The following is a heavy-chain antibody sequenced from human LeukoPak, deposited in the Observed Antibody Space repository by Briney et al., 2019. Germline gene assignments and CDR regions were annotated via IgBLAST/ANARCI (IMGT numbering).Heavy chain of an antibody. CDR2: ISGSGSGGST. V-gene: IGHV3-23*01. Sequence: PGGSRRLSCAASGFTFSSSAMSWVRQAPGKGLEWVSSISGSGSGGSTYYAASVKGRFTISRDNSKNTLYLQMNSLRAEDTAVYYCAKGDYGDYHFPFDYWGQGTLVTVSS. CDR1: GFTFSSSA. D-gene: IGHD4-17*01. CDR3: AKGDYGDYHFPFDY. J-gene: IGHJ4*02.